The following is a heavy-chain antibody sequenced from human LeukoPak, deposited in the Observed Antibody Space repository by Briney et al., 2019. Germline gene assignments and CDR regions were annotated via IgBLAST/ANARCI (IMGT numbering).Heavy chain of an antibody. J-gene: IGHJ4*02. CDR3: ARGGWSLDD. Sequence: PSETLSLTCAVYGGSFSGYYWSWIRQPPGKGLEWIGEINHSGSTNYNPSLKSRVTISVDTSQSQFSLRLNSVTAADAAMYHCARGGWSLDDWGQGSLVAVSS. V-gene: IGHV4-34*01. CDR2: INHSGST. CDR1: GGSFSGYY. D-gene: IGHD6-19*01.